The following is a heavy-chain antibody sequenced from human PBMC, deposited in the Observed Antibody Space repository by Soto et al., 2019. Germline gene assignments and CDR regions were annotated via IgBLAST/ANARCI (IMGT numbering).Heavy chain of an antibody. Sequence: SETLSLTCTVSGGSISSCDYYWSWIRQPPGKGLEWIGYIYYSGSTYYNPSLKSRVTISVDTSKNQFSLKLSSVTAADTAVYYCARDRRYYYDSSGPAHDAFDIWGQGTMVT. V-gene: IGHV4-30-4*01. CDR2: IYYSGST. J-gene: IGHJ3*02. CDR1: GGSISSCDYY. D-gene: IGHD3-22*01. CDR3: ARDRRYYYDSSGPAHDAFDI.